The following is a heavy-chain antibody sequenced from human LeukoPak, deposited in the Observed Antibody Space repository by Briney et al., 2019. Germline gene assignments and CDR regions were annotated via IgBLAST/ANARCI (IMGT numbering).Heavy chain of an antibody. CDR2: IHYSGGT. J-gene: IGHJ4*02. CDR3: ARRRGLRFDHDY. V-gene: IGHV4-59*08. D-gene: IGHD4-17*01. Sequence: SQTLSLTCSVSGAPITSYYWNWIRQFPGKGLEWIGYIHYSGGTNYSPSLKSRVTISVDTSKNKFSLRLSSVTAADTAVYYCARRRGLRFDHDYWSQGTLVTVSS. CDR1: GAPITSYY.